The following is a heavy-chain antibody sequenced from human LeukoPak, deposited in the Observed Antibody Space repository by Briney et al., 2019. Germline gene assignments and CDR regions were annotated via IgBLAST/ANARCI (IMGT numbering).Heavy chain of an antibody. Sequence: GGSLRLSCAASGFLFSNYWMQWVRQAPGKGLEWVANIRQDGGETYYVDSVEGRFTISRDNAKNSLFLQMNSLRGEDTAVYYCARDGTPSYTSGWVYMDAWGKGTTVTISS. CDR2: IRQDGGET. CDR3: ARDGTPSYTSGWVYMDA. D-gene: IGHD6-19*01. CDR1: GFLFSNYW. J-gene: IGHJ6*04. V-gene: IGHV3-7*01.